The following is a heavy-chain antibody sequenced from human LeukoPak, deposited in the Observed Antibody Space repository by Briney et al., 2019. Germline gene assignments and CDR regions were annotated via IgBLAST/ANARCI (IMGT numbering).Heavy chain of an antibody. CDR1: GFSFSGYW. J-gene: IGHJ6*03. CDR2: IKQAGSEK. V-gene: IGHV3-7*01. CDR3: ARGHPYYFYMDV. Sequence: GGSLRLSCAALGFSFSGYWMTWVRQAPGKGLEWVANIKQAGSEKYYVDPVKGRFIISRDNAKNSLYLEMNSLRAEDTAVYYCARGHPYYFYMDVWGKGTTVTVSS.